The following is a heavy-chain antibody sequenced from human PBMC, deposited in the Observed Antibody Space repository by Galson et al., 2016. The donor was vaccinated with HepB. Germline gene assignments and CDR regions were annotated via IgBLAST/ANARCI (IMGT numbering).Heavy chain of an antibody. CDR1: GFTFSSYG. J-gene: IGHJ4*02. D-gene: IGHD6-19*01. V-gene: IGHV3-30*12. CDR2: ISNDGLHS. Sequence: SLRLSCAASGFTFSSYGMHWVRQAPGEGLEWVALISNDGLHSQYADSVKGRFTISRDNSKHTLDLQMDSLRTADSSVYYCTIPKRGSGSYGFEYWGQGTLVTVSS. CDR3: TIPKRGSGSYGFEY.